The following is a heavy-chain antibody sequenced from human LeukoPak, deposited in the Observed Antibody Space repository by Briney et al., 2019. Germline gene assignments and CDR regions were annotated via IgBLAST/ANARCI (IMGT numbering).Heavy chain of an antibody. CDR3: AKDMSVGDSHQYFQH. CDR1: GFTFDDYA. V-gene: IGHV3-9*01. J-gene: IGHJ1*01. Sequence: GRSLRLSCAASGFTFDDYAMHWVRQAPGKGLEWVSGISWNSGSIGYADSVKGRFTISRDNAKNSLYLQMNSLRAEDTALYYCAKDMSVGDSHQYFQHWGQGTLVTVSS. D-gene: IGHD4-17*01. CDR2: ISWNSGSI.